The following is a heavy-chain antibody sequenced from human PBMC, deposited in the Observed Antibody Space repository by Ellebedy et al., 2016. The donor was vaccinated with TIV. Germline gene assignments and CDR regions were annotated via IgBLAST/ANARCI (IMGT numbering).Heavy chain of an antibody. D-gene: IGHD2-2*01. CDR1: GLTFSSYA. V-gene: IGHV3-30-3*01. CDR3: ASQVGQRRYNYYYMDV. J-gene: IGHJ6*03. CDR2: ISYDESNK. Sequence: GGSLRLSXAASGLTFSSYAMSWVRQAPGKGLEWVAVISYDESNKYYADSVKGRFTISRDNSKNTLYLQMNSLRAEDTAVYYCASQVGQRRYNYYYMDVWGKGTTVTVSS.